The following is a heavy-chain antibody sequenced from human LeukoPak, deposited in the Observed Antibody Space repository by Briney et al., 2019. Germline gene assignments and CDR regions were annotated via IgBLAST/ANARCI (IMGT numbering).Heavy chain of an antibody. CDR3: AILEVVAAYRWFDP. V-gene: IGHV4-39*07. J-gene: IGHJ5*02. D-gene: IGHD2-15*01. Sequence: PSETLSLTCTVSGGSISSSSYYWGWIRQPPGKGLEWIGSIYYSGSTYYNPSLKSRVTISVDTSKNQFSLKLSSVTAADTAVYYCAILEVVAAYRWFDPWGQGTLVTVSS. CDR2: IYYSGST. CDR1: GGSISSSSYY.